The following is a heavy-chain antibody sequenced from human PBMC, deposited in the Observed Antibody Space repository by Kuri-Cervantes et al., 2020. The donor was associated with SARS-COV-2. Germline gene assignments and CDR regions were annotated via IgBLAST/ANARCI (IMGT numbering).Heavy chain of an antibody. CDR2: IRYDGSNK. J-gene: IGHJ4*02. Sequence: GESLKISCAASGFTFSSYGMHWVRQAPGKGLEWVAFIRYDGSNKYYADSVKGRFTISRDNSKNTLYLQMSSLRAEDTAVYYCARPPLITIFGDYFDYWGQGTLVTVSS. V-gene: IGHV3-30*02. D-gene: IGHD3-3*01. CDR1: GFTFSSYG. CDR3: ARPPLITIFGDYFDY.